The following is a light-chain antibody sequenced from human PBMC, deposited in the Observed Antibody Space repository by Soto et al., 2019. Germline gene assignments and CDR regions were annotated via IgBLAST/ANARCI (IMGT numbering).Light chain of an antibody. V-gene: IGKV3-15*01. CDR2: DTS. Sequence: EIVMTQSPATLSVCPGERATLSCRASQSVSSSYLAWYQQKPGQAPRLLIYDTSTRATGIPARFSGSGSGTEFTLTISSLQSEDFAVYYCQQYNNWPPITFGQGTRLEIK. CDR1: QSVSSSY. CDR3: QQYNNWPPIT. J-gene: IGKJ5*01.